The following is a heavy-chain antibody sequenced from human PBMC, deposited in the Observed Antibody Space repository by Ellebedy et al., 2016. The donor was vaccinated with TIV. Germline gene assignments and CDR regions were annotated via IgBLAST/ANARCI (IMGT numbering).Heavy chain of an antibody. CDR3: VRDNGEGPPWG. Sequence: PGGSLRLSCVASGFTFRNCDMDWVRQAPGKGLECVSSIRIRGSYIYYADSVKGRFSISRDNAKNSLYLQMDSLRAEDTAVYYCVRDNGEGPPWGWGQGALVTVSS. J-gene: IGHJ4*02. CDR1: GFTFRNCD. D-gene: IGHD4-17*01. V-gene: IGHV3-21*01. CDR2: IRIRGSYI.